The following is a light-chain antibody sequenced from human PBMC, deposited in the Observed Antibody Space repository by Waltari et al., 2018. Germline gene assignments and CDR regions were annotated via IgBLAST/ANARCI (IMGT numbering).Light chain of an antibody. V-gene: IGKV3-15*01. CDR3: YQYNDWPPKT. Sequence: EIVLTQSPATLSVSPGERATLSCRASQSVSSHLAWYQQKFGQAPRLLIYGASTRATGVPARFSGSGSGTDFTLTISSLQSEDFAFYYCYQYNDWPPKTFGQGTKVEMK. J-gene: IGKJ1*01. CDR2: GAS. CDR1: QSVSSH.